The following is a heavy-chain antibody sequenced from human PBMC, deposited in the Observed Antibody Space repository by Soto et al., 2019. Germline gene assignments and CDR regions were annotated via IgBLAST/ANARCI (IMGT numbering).Heavy chain of an antibody. CDR1: GFTVRSYI. D-gene: IGHD3-10*01. Sequence: PGGSLRRSCAASGFTVRSYIRNWVRQAPGKGLEWVSSISTTGNYIYYPDSVKGRFTISRDNAKNTLYLQMNSLKTEDTAVYYCTTDTYGSGSYNSPDYYGMDVWGQGTTVTVSS. CDR2: ISTTGNYI. J-gene: IGHJ6*02. V-gene: IGHV3-21*03. CDR3: TTDTYGSGSYNSPDYYGMDV.